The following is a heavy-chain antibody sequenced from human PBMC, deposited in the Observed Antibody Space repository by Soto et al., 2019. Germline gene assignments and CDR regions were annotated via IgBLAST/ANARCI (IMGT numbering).Heavy chain of an antibody. J-gene: IGHJ5*02. V-gene: IGHV1-18*01. CDR2: ISAYNGNT. CDR3: ARDDSLLWFGELRPFDP. D-gene: IGHD3-10*01. CDR1: GYTFTSYG. Sequence: QVQLVQSGAEVKKPGASVKVSCKASGYTFTSYGISWVRQAPGQGLEWMGWISAYNGNTNYAQKLQGRVTMTTDTSTSTAYMELRSLRSDDTAVYYCARDDSLLWFGELRPFDPWGQGTLVTVSS.